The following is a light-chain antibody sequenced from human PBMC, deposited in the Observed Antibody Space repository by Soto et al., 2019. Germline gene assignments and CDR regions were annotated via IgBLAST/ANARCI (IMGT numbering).Light chain of an antibody. CDR2: GAS. J-gene: IGKJ1*01. V-gene: IGKV3-20*01. CDR1: QSVTSNY. Sequence: EIVLTQSPGTLSLSPGERATLSCRASQSVTSNYLAWYQQKPGQAPRLLIYGASSRATGVPDRFSGGGSGTDFTLTISRLEPEDFAVYYCQQYGRSPWTFGQGTKVDIK. CDR3: QQYGRSPWT.